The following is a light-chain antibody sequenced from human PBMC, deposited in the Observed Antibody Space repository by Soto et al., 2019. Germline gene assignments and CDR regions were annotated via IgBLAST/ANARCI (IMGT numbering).Light chain of an antibody. CDR1: SSDIGSYDL. Sequence: QSALTQPASVSGSPGQSITISCNGTSSDIGSYDLLSWYQQHPGKAPKLMIYEVSNRPSGVSNRFSGSKSGNTASLTISGLQAEDEADYYCSSYTSSSTPYVFGTGTKVTVL. CDR3: SSYTSSSTPYV. CDR2: EVS. J-gene: IGLJ1*01. V-gene: IGLV2-14*02.